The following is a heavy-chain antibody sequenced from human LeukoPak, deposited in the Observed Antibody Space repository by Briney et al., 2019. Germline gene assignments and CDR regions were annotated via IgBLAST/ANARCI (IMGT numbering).Heavy chain of an antibody. D-gene: IGHD4-11*01. CDR1: GGSISSSSYY. J-gene: IGHJ6*02. CDR3: ARSPAYSNYDPVGYYYYYGMDV. Sequence: PSETLSLTCTVSGGSISSSSYYWGWIRQPPGKGLEWIGSIYYSGSTYYNPSLKSRVTISVDTSKNQFSLKLSSVTAADTAVYYCARSPAYSNYDPVGYYYYYGMDVWGQGTTVTVSS. V-gene: IGHV4-39*07. CDR2: IYYSGST.